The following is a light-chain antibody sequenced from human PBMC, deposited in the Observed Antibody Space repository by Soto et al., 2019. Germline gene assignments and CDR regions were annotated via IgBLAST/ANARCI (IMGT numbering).Light chain of an antibody. CDR2: EVS. CDR3: CSYAGSNIWV. V-gene: IGLV2-8*01. J-gene: IGLJ3*02. CDR1: SSDVGGYNY. Sequence: QSALTQPASVSGSPGQSITISCTGTSSDVGGYNYVSWYQQHPGKAPKLMIYEVSKRPPGVPDRFSGSKSGNAASLTVSGLQAEDEADYYCCSYAGSNIWVFGGGTKVTVL.